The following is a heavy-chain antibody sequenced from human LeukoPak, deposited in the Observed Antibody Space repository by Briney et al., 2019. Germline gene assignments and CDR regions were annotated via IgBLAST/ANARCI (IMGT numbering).Heavy chain of an antibody. V-gene: IGHV3-9*01. J-gene: IGHJ3*02. CDR1: GFTFDDYA. Sequence: PGRSLRLSCAASGFTFDDYAMHWVRQAPGKGLEWVSGISWNSGSIGYADSVKGRFTISRDNAKNSLYLQMNSLRAEDTALYYCAKDLAGRPVGAFDIWGQGTMVTVSS. CDR2: ISWNSGSI. D-gene: IGHD6-19*01. CDR3: AKDLAGRPVGAFDI.